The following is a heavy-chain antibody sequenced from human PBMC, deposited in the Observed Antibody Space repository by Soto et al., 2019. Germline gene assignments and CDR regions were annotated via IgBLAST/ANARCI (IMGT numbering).Heavy chain of an antibody. CDR1: GFTFSSYS. D-gene: IGHD2-2*01. CDR2: ISSSSSTI. V-gene: IGHV3-48*01. J-gene: IGHJ4*02. Sequence: PGGSLRLSCAASGFTFSSYSMNWVRQAPGKGLEWVSYISSSSSTIYYADSVKGRFTISRDNAKNSLYLQMNSLRAEDTAVYYCARDEDWSSSTRKFDYWGQGTLVTVSS. CDR3: ARDEDWSSSTRKFDY.